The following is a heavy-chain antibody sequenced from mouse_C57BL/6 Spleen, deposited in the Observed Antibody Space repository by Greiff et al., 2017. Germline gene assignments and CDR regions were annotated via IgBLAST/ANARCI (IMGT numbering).Heavy chain of an antibody. CDR2: IAPETGGT. D-gene: IGHD1-1*01. Sequence: QVQLQQSGAELVRPGASVTLSCKASGYTFTDYEMHWVKQTPVHGLEWIGAIAPETGGTAYNQKFKGKAILTAYKSSSTAYMELRSLTSEDSAVYYCTRDYGSSCRFAYWGQGTLVTVSA. CDR3: TRDYGSSCRFAY. CDR1: GYTFTDYE. V-gene: IGHV1-15*01. J-gene: IGHJ3*01.